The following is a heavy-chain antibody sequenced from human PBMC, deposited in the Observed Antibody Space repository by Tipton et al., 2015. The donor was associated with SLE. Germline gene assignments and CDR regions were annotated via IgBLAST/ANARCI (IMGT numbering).Heavy chain of an antibody. Sequence: TLSLTCTVSGGSISSYYWSWIRQPPGKGLEWIGSIYHSGSTYYNPSLKSRVTISVDTSKNQFSLKLSSVTAADTAVYYCARRTYSGSYLDAFDIWGQGTMVTVSS. V-gene: IGHV4-59*12. D-gene: IGHD1-26*01. J-gene: IGHJ3*02. CDR3: ARRTYSGSYLDAFDI. CDR1: GGSISSYY. CDR2: IYHSGST.